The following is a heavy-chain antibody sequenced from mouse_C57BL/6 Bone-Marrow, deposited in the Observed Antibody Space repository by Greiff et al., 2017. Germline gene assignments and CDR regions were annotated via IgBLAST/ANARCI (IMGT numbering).Heavy chain of an antibody. CDR3: SSFDGNYFDF. J-gene: IGHJ2*01. V-gene: IGHV14-4*01. D-gene: IGHD2-3*01. CDR2: IDPEIGDT. CDR1: GFNIKDDY. Sequence: EVKLQESGAELERPGASVKLSCTASGFNIKDDYIHWVKQRPEQGLEWIGWIDPEIGDTEYASKFQGKATITSDTSSNTAYLQLSSLTSEDTAVYYCSSFDGNYFDFWGQGTPLTVAS.